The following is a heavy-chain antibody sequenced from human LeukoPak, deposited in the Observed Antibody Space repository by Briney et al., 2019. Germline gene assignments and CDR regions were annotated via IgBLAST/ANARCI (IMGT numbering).Heavy chain of an antibody. CDR2: ISYDGSNK. V-gene: IGHV3-30-3*01. Sequence: PGGCLRLSCAASGFTFSSYAMHWVRQAPGKGLEWVAVISYDGSNKYYADSVKGRFTISRDNSKNTLYLQMNSLRAEDTAVYYCARDSGGYSSDVDYWGQGTLVTVSA. D-gene: IGHD5-18*01. J-gene: IGHJ4*02. CDR1: GFTFSSYA. CDR3: ARDSGGYSSDVDY.